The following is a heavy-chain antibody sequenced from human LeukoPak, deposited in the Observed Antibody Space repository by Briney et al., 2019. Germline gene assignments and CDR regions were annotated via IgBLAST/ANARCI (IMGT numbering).Heavy chain of an antibody. D-gene: IGHD1-26*01. V-gene: IGHV1-46*01. CDR2: INPSGGST. CDR3: AREVGATTDAFGI. J-gene: IGHJ3*02. Sequence: ASVKVSCKASGYTLTSYYMHWMRQAPGQGLEWMGIINPSGGSTSYAQKFQGRVTMTRDTSTSTVYMELSSLRSEDTAVYYCAREVGATTDAFGIWGQGTMVTVSS. CDR1: GYTLTSYY.